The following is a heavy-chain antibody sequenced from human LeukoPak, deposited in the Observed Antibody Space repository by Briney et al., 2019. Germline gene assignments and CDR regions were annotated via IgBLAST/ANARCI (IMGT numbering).Heavy chain of an antibody. CDR3: AKDPWGSSWYYFDY. V-gene: IGHV3-23*01. CDR2: ISGSGGST. D-gene: IGHD6-13*01. Sequence: PGGSLRLSCAASGFTSDDYAMHWVRQAPGKGLEWVSAISGSGGSTYYADSVKGRFTISRDNSKNTLYLQMNSLRAEDTAVYYCAKDPWGSSWYYFDYWGQGTLVTVSS. CDR1: GFTSDDYA. J-gene: IGHJ4*02.